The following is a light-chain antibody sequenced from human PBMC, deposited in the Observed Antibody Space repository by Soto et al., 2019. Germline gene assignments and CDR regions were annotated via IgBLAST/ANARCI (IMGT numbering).Light chain of an antibody. V-gene: IGKV4-1*01. Sequence: DIVMTQSPDSLAVSLGERATINCKSSQSVLYSSNNKNYLAWYQQKPAHPPKLLIYWASTRESGVPDRFSGSGSWTDFTLTISSLQAEDVAVYYCQQYSTPPWTFGQGTKVEIK. CDR3: QQYSTPPWT. CDR2: WAS. J-gene: IGKJ1*01. CDR1: QSVLYSSNNKNY.